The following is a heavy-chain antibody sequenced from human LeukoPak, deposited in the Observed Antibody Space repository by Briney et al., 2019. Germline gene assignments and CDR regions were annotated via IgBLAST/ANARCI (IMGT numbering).Heavy chain of an antibody. J-gene: IGHJ5*02. CDR3: ARDLYNWNDGWFDP. CDR1: GYTFTSYG. Sequence: GASVKVSCKASGYTFTSYGISWVRQAPGQGLEWMGWISAYNGNTNYAQKLQGRVTMTTDTSTSTAYMELRSLRSDDTAVYYCARDLYNWNDGWFDPWGQEPWSPSPQ. CDR2: ISAYNGNT. D-gene: IGHD1-20*01. V-gene: IGHV1-18*01.